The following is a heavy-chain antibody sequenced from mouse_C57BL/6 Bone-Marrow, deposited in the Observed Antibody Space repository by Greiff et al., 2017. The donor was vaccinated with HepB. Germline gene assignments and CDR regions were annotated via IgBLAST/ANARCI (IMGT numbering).Heavy chain of an antibody. Sequence: EVMLVESGEGLVKPGGSLKLSCAASGFTFSSYAMSWVRQTPEKRLEWVAYISSGGDYIYYADTVKGRFTISRDNARNTLYLQMSSLKSEDTAMYYCTRGYGSSDYYAMDCWGQGTSVTVSS. CDR3: TRGYGSSDYYAMDC. J-gene: IGHJ4*01. D-gene: IGHD1-1*01. CDR1: GFTFSSYA. CDR2: ISSGGDYI. V-gene: IGHV5-9-1*02.